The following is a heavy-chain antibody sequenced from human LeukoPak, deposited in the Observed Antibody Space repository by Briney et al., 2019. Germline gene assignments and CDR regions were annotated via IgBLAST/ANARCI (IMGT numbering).Heavy chain of an antibody. CDR2: INHSGST. CDR3: ASLPTPPYDYYYGMDV. CDR1: GGSFSGYY. D-gene: IGHD2-2*01. J-gene: IGHJ6*02. V-gene: IGHV4-34*01. Sequence: SETLSLTCAVYGGSFSGYYWSWIRQPPGKGLEWIGEINHSGSTNYNPSLKSRVTISVDTSKNQFSLELSSVTAADTAVYYCASLPTPPYDYYYGMDVWGQGTTVTVSS.